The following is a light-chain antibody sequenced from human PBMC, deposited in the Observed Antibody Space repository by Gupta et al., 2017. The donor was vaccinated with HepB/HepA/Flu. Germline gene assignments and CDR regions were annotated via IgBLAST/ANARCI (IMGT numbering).Light chain of an antibody. CDR3: QSYDSSLSGWV. CDR1: SSNIGAGYD. CDR2: GNS. J-gene: IGLJ3*02. Sequence: QSVLTQPPSVSGAPGPGVTISCPGSSSNIGAGYDVHWYQQLPGTAPKLLIYGNSNRPSGVPDRFSGSKSGTSASLAITGLQAEDEADYYCQSYDSSLSGWVFGGGTKLTVL. V-gene: IGLV1-40*01.